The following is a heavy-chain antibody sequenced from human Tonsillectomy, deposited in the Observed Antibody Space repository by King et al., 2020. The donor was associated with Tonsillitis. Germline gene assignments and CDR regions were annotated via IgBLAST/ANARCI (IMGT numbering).Heavy chain of an antibody. J-gene: IGHJ4*02. V-gene: IGHV1-18*01. Sequence: ISWVRQAPGQGLEWMGWISTYSGNTNYAQKLQGRVTITTDTSTSNVHMELRSHRSDQTAMYYCATPRQSGSSFTDYFDYWGQGTLVPVSS. D-gene: IGHD6-6*01. CDR2: ISTYSGNT. CDR3: ATPRQSGSSFTDYFDY.